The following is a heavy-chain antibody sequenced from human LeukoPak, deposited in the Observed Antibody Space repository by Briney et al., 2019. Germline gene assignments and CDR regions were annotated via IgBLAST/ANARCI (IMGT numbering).Heavy chain of an antibody. J-gene: IGHJ3*02. CDR1: GFTFDDYG. V-gene: IGHV3-20*01. CDR3: ARDSPNDAFDI. Sequence: PGGSLRLSCAASGFTFDDYGMSWVRQAPGKGLEWVSGINWNGGSTGYADSVKGRLTISRDNAKNSLYLQMNSPRAEDTALYHCARDSPNDAFDIWGQGTMVTVSS. CDR2: INWNGGST.